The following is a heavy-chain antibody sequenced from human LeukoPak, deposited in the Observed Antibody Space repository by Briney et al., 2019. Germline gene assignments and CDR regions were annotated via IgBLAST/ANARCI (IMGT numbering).Heavy chain of an antibody. CDR2: IVVGSGNT. J-gene: IGHJ3*02. D-gene: IGHD5-24*01. CDR3: ARPTPARDGYNQVDAFDI. Sequence: SVKVSCKASGFTFTSSAMQWVRQARGQRLEWRGWIVVGSGNTNYAQKFQERVTITRDMSTSTAYMEVSSLRSEDTAVYYCARPTPARDGYNQVDAFDIWGQGTMVTVSS. CDR1: GFTFTSSA. V-gene: IGHV1-58*02.